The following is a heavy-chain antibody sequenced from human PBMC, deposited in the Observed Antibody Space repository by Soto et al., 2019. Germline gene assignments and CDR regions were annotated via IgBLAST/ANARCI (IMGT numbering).Heavy chain of an antibody. CDR1: GFTFSSYA. J-gene: IGHJ3*02. V-gene: IGHV3-30-3*01. Sequence: GGSLRLSCAASGFTFSSYAMHWVRQAPGKGLEWVAVISYDGSNKYYADSVKGRFTISRDNSKNTLYLQMNSLRAEETAVYYCARDLDSSGWDAFDIWGQGTMVTVSS. CDR2: ISYDGSNK. CDR3: ARDLDSSGWDAFDI. D-gene: IGHD6-19*01.